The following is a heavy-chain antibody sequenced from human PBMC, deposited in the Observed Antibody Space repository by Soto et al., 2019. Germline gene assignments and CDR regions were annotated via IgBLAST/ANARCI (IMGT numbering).Heavy chain of an antibody. CDR1: EYSFTSYW. J-gene: IGHJ6*02. V-gene: IGHV5-51*01. D-gene: IGHD3-10*01. CDR3: ARGGYGFGELLFYYYYGMDV. CDR2: IYPGDSDT. Sequence: GESLKVSCKGSEYSFTSYWIGWVRQMPGKGLKWMGIIYPGDSDTRYSPSFQGQVTISADKSISTAYLQWSSLKASDTAMYYCARGGYGFGELLFYYYYGMDVWGQGTTVTVSS.